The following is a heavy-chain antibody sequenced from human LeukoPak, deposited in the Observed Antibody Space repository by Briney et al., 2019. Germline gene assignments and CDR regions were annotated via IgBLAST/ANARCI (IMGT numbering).Heavy chain of an antibody. CDR2: ISSSSSYI. CDR3: ARDFGYCSSTSCYTEDYFDY. D-gene: IGHD2-2*02. J-gene: IGHJ4*02. V-gene: IGHV3-21*01. CDR1: GFTFSSYS. Sequence: GGSLRLSCAASGFTFSSYSMNWVRQAPGKGLEWVSSISSSSSYIYYADSVKGRFTISRDNAKNSLYLQMNSLRAEDTAVYYCARDFGYCSSTSCYTEDYFDYWGQRTLVTVSS.